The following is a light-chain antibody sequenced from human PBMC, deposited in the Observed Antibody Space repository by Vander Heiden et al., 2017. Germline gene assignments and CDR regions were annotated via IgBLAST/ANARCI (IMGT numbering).Light chain of an antibody. J-gene: IGKJ5*01. CDR1: QSISSW. V-gene: IGKV1-5*03. CDR3: QHENSSPIT. Sequence: DIQMTQSPSTLSASVGDRVTITCRASQSISSWLAWYQQKPGKAPKLLIYKASSLESGVPSRFSGSGSGTEFTLTISSLQPDDFATYYCQHENSSPITFGQGTLLEIK. CDR2: KAS.